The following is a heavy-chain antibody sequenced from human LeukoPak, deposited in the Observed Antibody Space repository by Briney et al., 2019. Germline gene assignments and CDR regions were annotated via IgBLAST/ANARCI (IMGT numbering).Heavy chain of an antibody. Sequence: GGSLRLSCAASGFTFSSYSMNWVRQAPGKGLEWVSSISSSSSYIYYADSVKGRFTISRDNAKNSLYLQMNSLRAEDTAVYYCAGTSMATAYYFDYWGQGTLVTVSS. V-gene: IGHV3-21*04. J-gene: IGHJ4*02. CDR3: AGTSMATAYYFDY. D-gene: IGHD5-24*01. CDR1: GFTFSSYS. CDR2: ISSSSSYI.